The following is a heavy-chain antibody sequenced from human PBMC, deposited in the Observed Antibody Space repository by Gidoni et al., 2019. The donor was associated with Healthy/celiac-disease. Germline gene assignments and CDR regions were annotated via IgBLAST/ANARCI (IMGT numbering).Heavy chain of an antibody. V-gene: IGHV4-61*02. CDR2: IYTSGST. CDR3: ARVTDLEWLWVIDY. CDR1: GGSISSGSYY. D-gene: IGHD3-3*01. J-gene: IGHJ4*02. Sequence: QVQLQESGPGLVKPSQTLSLTCTVSGGSISSGSYYWSWIRQPAGKGLEWIGRIYTSGSTNYNPSLKSRVTISVDTSKNQFSLKLSSVTAADTAVYYCARVTDLEWLWVIDYWGQGTLVTVSS.